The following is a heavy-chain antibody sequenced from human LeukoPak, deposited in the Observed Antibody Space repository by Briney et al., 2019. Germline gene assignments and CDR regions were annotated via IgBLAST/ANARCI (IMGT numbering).Heavy chain of an antibody. D-gene: IGHD3-22*01. CDR1: GISFSSHG. V-gene: IGHV3-33*01. Sequence: GTSLRLSCAASGISFSSHGMHWVRQAPGKGLEWVAVIWYDGSNIYYTDSVKGRFTISRDNSKNTLYLQMNSLRAEDTALYYCARARNDYDSNGFSLLDYWGQGTLVTVSS. CDR3: ARARNDYDSNGFSLLDY. J-gene: IGHJ4*02. CDR2: IWYDGSNI.